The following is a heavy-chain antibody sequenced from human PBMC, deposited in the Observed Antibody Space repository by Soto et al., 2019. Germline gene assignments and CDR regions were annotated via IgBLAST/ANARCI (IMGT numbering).Heavy chain of an antibody. V-gene: IGHV3-30-3*01. Sequence: PGGSLRLSCAASVFTFSSYAMHCVRHSPGKWLEWVAVISYDGSNKYYADSVKGRFTISRDNSKNTLYLQMNSLRAEDTAVYYCARDGENTMNPAFQPWGQGTLVTVS. CDR1: VFTFSSYA. CDR2: ISYDGSNK. CDR3: ARDGENTMNPAFQP. D-gene: IGHD3-22*01. J-gene: IGHJ5*02.